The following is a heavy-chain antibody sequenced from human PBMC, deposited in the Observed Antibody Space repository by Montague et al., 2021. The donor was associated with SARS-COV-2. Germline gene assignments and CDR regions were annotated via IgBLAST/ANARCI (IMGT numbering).Heavy chain of an antibody. J-gene: IGHJ2*01. CDR3: ARRGGGEVFARFMYWYFDV. V-gene: IGHV4-59*13. D-gene: IGHD2-21*01. CDR1: GGSINNYY. CDR2: IYSSGSVTT. Sequence: SETLSLTCSVSGGSINNYYLGWVRQSPGKGLEWIGYIYSSGSVTTSYNPSLKSRVSISVDTLENQFSLKLTSVTAADTAVYYCARRGGGEVFARFMYWYFDVWSRGSLVTVSS.